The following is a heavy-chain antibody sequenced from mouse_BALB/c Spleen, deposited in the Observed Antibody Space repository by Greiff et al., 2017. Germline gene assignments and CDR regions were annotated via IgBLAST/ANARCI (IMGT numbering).Heavy chain of an antibody. CDR2: IDPSDSET. Sequence: VQLQQPGAELVKPGAPVKLSCKASGYTFTSYWMNWVKQRPGRGLEWIGRIDPSDSETHYNQKFKDKATLTVDKSSSTAYMQLSSLTSEDSAVYYCTRKTTVVARRAMDYWGQGTSVTVSS. V-gene: IGHV1-69*02. J-gene: IGHJ4*01. CDR1: GYTFTSYW. D-gene: IGHD1-1*01. CDR3: TRKTTVVARRAMDY.